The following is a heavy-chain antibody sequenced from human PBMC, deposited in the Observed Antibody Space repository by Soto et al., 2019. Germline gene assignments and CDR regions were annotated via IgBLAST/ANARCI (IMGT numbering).Heavy chain of an antibody. V-gene: IGHV2-5*02. CDR3: AHSLIGYYYDSSGSNWFDP. D-gene: IGHD3-22*01. Sequence: QITLKESGPTLVKPTQTLTLTCTFSGFSLSTSGVGVGWIRQPPGKALEWLALIYWDDDKRYSPSLKSRLTHTKDTPXTXVXXTMTNMDPVDTATYYCAHSLIGYYYDSSGSNWFDPWGQGTLVTVSS. J-gene: IGHJ5*02. CDR1: GFSLSTSGVG. CDR2: IYWDDDK.